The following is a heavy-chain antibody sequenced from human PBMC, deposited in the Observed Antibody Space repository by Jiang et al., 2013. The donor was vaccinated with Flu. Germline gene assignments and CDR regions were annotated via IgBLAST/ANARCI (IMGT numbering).Heavy chain of an antibody. Sequence: VQLLESGGGVVQPGRSLRLSCAASGFTFSSYAMHWVRQAPGKGLEWVAVISYDGSNKYYADSVKGRFTISRDNSKNTLYLQMNSLRAEDTAVYYCARVRAGAYDFWSGYYYYYYGMDVWGQGTTVTVSS. CDR2: ISYDGSNK. CDR1: GFTFSSYA. V-gene: IGHV3-30-3*01. J-gene: IGHJ6*02. D-gene: IGHD3-3*01. CDR3: ARVRAGAYDFWSGYYYYYYGMDV.